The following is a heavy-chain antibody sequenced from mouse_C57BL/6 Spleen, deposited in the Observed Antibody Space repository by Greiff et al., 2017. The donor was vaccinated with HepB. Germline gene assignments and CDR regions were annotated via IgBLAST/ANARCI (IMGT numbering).Heavy chain of an antibody. D-gene: IGHD1-1*01. J-gene: IGHJ1*03. CDR1: GYTFTDYY. V-gene: IGHV1-26*01. Sequence: EVQLQQSGPELVKPGASVKISCKASGYTFTDYYMNWVKQSHGKSLEWIGDINPNNGGTSYNQKFKGKATLTVDKSSSTAYMELRSLTSEDSAVYYCASYGSSFGVWGTGTTVTVSS. CDR2: INPNNGGT. CDR3: ASYGSSFGV.